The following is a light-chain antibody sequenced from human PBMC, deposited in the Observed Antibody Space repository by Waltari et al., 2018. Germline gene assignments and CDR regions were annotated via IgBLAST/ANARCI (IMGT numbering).Light chain of an antibody. V-gene: IGLV3-21*02. Sequence: SYVLTQPPSVSVAPGQTARMTWGGNNIGTYIVQRYQQKPGQAPALVVYDDSDRPSGIPERFSCSNYGNTATLTVSRVEAGDEADYYCQVWDPTSDHVIFGGGTKLAVL. CDR2: DDS. CDR3: QVWDPTSDHVI. CDR1: NIGTYI. J-gene: IGLJ2*01.